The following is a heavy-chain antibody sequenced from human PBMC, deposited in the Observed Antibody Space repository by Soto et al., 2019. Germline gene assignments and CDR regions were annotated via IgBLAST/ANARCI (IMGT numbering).Heavy chain of an antibody. CDR3: TRDHPSITIFGVALDLWYYYYYMDV. CDR1: GFTFGAYA. CDR2: IRSKAYGGTT. D-gene: IGHD3-3*01. Sequence: PGGSLRLSCTASGFTFGAYAMSWFRQAPGKGLEWVGFIRSKAYGGTTEYAASVKGRFTISRDDSKSIAYLQMNSLKTEDTAVYYCTRDHPSITIFGVALDLWYYYYYMDVWGKGTTVTVSS. J-gene: IGHJ6*03. V-gene: IGHV3-49*03.